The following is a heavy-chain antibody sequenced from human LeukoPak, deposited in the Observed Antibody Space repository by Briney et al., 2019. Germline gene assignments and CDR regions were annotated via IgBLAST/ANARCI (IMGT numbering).Heavy chain of an antibody. CDR3: ARGAGYNYPYYFDY. CDR1: GFTVSSNY. J-gene: IGHJ4*02. Sequence: GGSLRLSCAASGFTVSSNYMNWVRQAPGKGLEWVSVIYGGGNIYYADSVKGRFTISRGNSKNTLYLQMNSLRAEDTAVYYCARGAGYNYPYYFDYWGQGTLVTVSS. CDR2: IYGGGNI. D-gene: IGHD5-24*01. V-gene: IGHV3-53*01.